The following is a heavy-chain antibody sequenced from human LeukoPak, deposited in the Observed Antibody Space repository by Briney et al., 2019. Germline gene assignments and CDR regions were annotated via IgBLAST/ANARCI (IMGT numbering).Heavy chain of an antibody. D-gene: IGHD1-1*01. V-gene: IGHV1-69*04. CDR2: IIPKFDLT. CDR1: GDTFSNFV. Sequence: GASVKVSCKISGDTFSNFVISWVRQAPGQGLEWMARIIPKFDLTKIAQKFEGRVTITADTSTSTVYLELSNVRSDDTAIYYCTRDQNVRGVAAGMEGWFDPWGQGTLVTVSS. CDR3: TRDQNVRGVAAGMEGWFDP. J-gene: IGHJ5*02.